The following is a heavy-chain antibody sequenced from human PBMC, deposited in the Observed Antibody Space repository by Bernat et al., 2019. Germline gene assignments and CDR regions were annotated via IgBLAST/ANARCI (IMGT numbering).Heavy chain of an antibody. D-gene: IGHD3-10*01. J-gene: IGHJ6*02. CDR1: GYIFNTYA. CDR2: INEVNGNS. Sequence: QVQLLQSGTEVKKPGASVLVSCKASGYIFNTYAVHWVRQAPGQGLEWMGWINEVNGNSRYSKKFQGRLTINWDTSATTAYMELSSLTSKDTAVYYCARDRHTGSGTYGMAVWGQGATVSVSS. CDR3: ARDRHTGSGTYGMAV. V-gene: IGHV1-3*01.